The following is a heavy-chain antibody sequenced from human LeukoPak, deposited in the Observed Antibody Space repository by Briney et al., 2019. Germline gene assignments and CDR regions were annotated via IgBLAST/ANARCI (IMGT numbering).Heavy chain of an antibody. CDR2: INHSGSA. Sequence: PSETLSLTCAVYGGSFSRYYWTWIRQPPGKGLEWIGEINHSGSANYNPSLKSRVTISVDKSKNQFSLKLSSVTAADTAVYYCAKSIVGATSFDYWGQGTLVTVSS. CDR1: GGSFSRYY. D-gene: IGHD1-26*01. V-gene: IGHV4-34*01. CDR3: AKSIVGATSFDY. J-gene: IGHJ4*02.